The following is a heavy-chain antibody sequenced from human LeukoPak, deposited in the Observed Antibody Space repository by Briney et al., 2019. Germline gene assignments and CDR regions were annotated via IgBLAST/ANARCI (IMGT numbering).Heavy chain of an antibody. D-gene: IGHD5-12*01. CDR1: GYTFTSYG. J-gene: IGHJ4*02. V-gene: IGHV1-46*01. CDR2: INPSGGST. Sequence: GASVKVSCKASGYTFTSYGISWVRQAPGQGLEWMGIINPSGGSTSYAQKFQGRVTMTRDTSTSTVYMELSSLRSEDTAVYYCARDVRLLFDYWGQGTLVTVSS. CDR3: ARDVRLLFDY.